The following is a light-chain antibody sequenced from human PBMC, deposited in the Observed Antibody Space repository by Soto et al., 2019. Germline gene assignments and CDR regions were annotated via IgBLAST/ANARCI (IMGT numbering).Light chain of an antibody. CDR1: QIISTH. CDR3: QHYNSYSES. Sequence: EIQVTQSPSSLSASLGDRVSITCRASQIISTHLSWYQQKLGKAPKLLIYMASTLKSWVPSSFSGSGSGTEFTLTISSLQPNDFATYYCQHYNSYSESFGQRTTADI. V-gene: IGKV1-5*03. CDR2: MAS. J-gene: IGKJ1*01.